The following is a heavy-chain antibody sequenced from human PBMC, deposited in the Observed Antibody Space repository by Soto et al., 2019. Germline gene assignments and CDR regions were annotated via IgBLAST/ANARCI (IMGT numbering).Heavy chain of an antibody. CDR2: ISSNGGST. V-gene: IGHV3-64*01. D-gene: IGHD5-12*01. CDR1: GFTFSSYA. CDR3: ARGNIVATKGAFDI. J-gene: IGHJ3*02. Sequence: EVQLVESGGGLVHPGGSLRLSCAASGFTFSSYAMHWVRQAPGKGLEYVSAISSNGGSTYYANSVKGRFTISRDNSKNTLYLQMGSLRAEDMAVYYCARGNIVATKGAFDIWGQGTMVTVSS.